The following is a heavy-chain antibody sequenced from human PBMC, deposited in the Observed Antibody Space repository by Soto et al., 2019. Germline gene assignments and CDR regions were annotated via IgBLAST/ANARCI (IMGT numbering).Heavy chain of an antibody. V-gene: IGHV1-8*01. Sequence: QVQLVQSGAEVKKPGASVKVSCKASGYTFTSYDINWVRQATGQGLEWMGWMNPNSGNTGYAQKFQGRVTMTRNTSRSTAYMELSSLRSEDTAVYYCAIGLRYFDWFEGVGWGQGTMVTVSS. D-gene: IGHD3-9*01. CDR1: GYTFTSYD. CDR2: MNPNSGNT. J-gene: IGHJ3*01. CDR3: AIGLRYFDWFEGVG.